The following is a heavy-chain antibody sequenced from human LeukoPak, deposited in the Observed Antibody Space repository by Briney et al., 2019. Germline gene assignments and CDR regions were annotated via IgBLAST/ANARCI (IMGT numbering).Heavy chain of an antibody. D-gene: IGHD3-22*01. Sequence: ASVKVSCKASGGTFSSYAISCVRQSPGQGLEWMGGIIPIFGTANHAQNFQGRVTITPDASTSTASMELSSLRSEDTAVYYCARGSMILYGMDVWGQGPTVTVSS. CDR1: GGTFSSYA. V-gene: IGHV1-69*13. CDR2: IIPIFGTA. J-gene: IGHJ6*02. CDR3: ARGSMILYGMDV.